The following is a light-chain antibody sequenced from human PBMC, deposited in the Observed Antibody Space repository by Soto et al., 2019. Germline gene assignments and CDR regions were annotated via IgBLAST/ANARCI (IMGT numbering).Light chain of an antibody. CDR3: QQYNSYL. Sequence: DIQMTQSPSTLPASVGDRVTITCRASQSISSWLAWYQKKPGKATKLLIYDASSLESGVPSRFSGSGSGTEFTLTISSLQPDYFATYYCQQYNSYLFGQGTKVDIK. V-gene: IGKV1-5*01. CDR1: QSISSW. CDR2: DAS. J-gene: IGKJ1*01.